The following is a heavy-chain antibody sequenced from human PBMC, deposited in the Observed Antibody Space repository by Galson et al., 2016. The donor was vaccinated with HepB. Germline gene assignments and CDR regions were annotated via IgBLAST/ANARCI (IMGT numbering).Heavy chain of an antibody. D-gene: IGHD3-10*01. J-gene: IGHJ4*02. CDR3: ARRRGSGSHDY. CDR2: IKLDGSEE. V-gene: IGHV3-7*05. Sequence: SLRLSCAASGFTLSSYWMSWVRQAPGKGLEWVANIKLDGSEEYYVDSVKGRFTISRDNAKNSLYLQMNSLRAEDTAVYYCARRRGSGSHDYWGQGTLVTVSS. CDR1: GFTLSSYW.